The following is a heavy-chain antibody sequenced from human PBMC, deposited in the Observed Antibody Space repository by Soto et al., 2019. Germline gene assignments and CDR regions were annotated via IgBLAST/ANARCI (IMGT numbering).Heavy chain of an antibody. CDR2: IKQDGSEK. CDR3: ARVFNAAAGHATYYYYYMDV. CDR1: GFTFSSYW. V-gene: IGHV3-7*01. Sequence: EVQLVESGGGLVQPGGSLRLSCAASGFTFSSYWMSWVRQAPGKGLEWVANIKQDGSEKYYVDSVKGRFTISRDNAKNSLYLQMNSLRAEDTAVYYCARVFNAAAGHATYYYYYMDVWGKGTTVTVSS. J-gene: IGHJ6*03. D-gene: IGHD6-13*01.